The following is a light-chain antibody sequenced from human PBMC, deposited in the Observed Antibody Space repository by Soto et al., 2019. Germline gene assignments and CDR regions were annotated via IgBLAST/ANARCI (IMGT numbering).Light chain of an antibody. CDR3: CSYAGSSTYVV. CDR2: EVS. J-gene: IGLJ2*01. CDR1: SSDVGSYNL. V-gene: IGLV2-23*02. Sequence: QPASVSGSPGQSITISCTGTSSDVGSYNLVSWYQQHPGKAPKLMIYEVSKRPSGVSNRFSGSKSGNTASLTISGLQAEDEADYYCCSYAGSSTYVVFGGGTKLTVL.